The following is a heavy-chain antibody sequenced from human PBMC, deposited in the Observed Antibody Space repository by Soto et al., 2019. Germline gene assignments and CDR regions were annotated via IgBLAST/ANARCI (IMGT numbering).Heavy chain of an antibody. CDR1: GFAIIRGYY. CDR2: IYPSVSS. V-gene: IGHV4-38-2*02. D-gene: IGHD1-1*01. CDR3: AREKVGTTFFDN. Sequence: PSETLSLTCNVSGFAIIRGYYWSFVRQPPGKGLEWIGSIYPSVSSYHNPSLESRLTLSIDTSKNQFTLKLASVTAADTALYYCAREKVGTTFFDNWGQGTQVTVSS. J-gene: IGHJ4*02.